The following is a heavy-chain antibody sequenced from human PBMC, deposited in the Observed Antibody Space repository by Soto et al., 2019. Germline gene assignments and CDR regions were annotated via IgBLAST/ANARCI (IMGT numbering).Heavy chain of an antibody. J-gene: IGHJ4*02. CDR2: ISGSGGTT. D-gene: IGHD3-22*01. CDR3: AKDQRGYYDSSGYFPGRVFDY. V-gene: IGHV3-23*01. CDR1: GFTFSAYA. Sequence: GGSLRLSCVASGFTFSAYAMSWVRLAPGKGLQWVSAISGSGGTTYYIDSVKGRFTISRDNSKNTLFLEMSSLRAEDTAIYYCAKDQRGYYDSSGYFPGRVFDYWGQGTLVTVSS.